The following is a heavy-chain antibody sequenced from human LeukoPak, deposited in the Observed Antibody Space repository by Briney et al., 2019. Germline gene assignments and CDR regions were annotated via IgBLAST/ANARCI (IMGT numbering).Heavy chain of an antibody. D-gene: IGHD6-19*01. Sequence: SETLSLTCTVSGGSISSYYWDWIRQPPGKRLEWIGYIYYSGSTNYNPSLKSRVTISVDTSKNQFSLKLSSVTAADTAVYYCARDTGYSSEGYWGQGTLVTVSS. CDR2: IYYSGST. CDR1: GGSISSYY. J-gene: IGHJ4*02. V-gene: IGHV4-59*12. CDR3: ARDTGYSSEGY.